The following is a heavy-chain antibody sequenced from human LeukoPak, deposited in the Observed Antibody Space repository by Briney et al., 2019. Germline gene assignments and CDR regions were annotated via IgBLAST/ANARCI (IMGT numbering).Heavy chain of an antibody. D-gene: IGHD6-13*01. Sequence: ASVKVSCKASGFTFTSSAMQWARQARGQRLEWIGWIVVGSGNTNYAQKFQERVTITRDMSTSTAYMELSSLRSEDTAVYYCAASEAAAPFDPWGQGTLVTVSS. CDR3: AASEAAAPFDP. CDR1: GFTFTSSA. V-gene: IGHV1-58*02. J-gene: IGHJ5*02. CDR2: IVVGSGNT.